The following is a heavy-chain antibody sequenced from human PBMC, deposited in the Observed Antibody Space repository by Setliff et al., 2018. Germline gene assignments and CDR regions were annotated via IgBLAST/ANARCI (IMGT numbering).Heavy chain of an antibody. CDR3: ARGAPGRYCSGGSCSYFDY. V-gene: IGHV1-69*13. J-gene: IGHJ4*02. CDR1: GGTFSSYA. Sequence: ASVKVSCKASGGTFSSYATSWVRQAPGQGLEWMGGIIPIFGTANYAQKFQGRVTITADESTSTAYMELSSLRSEDTAVYYCARGAPGRYCSGGSCSYFDYWGQGILVTVSS. CDR2: IIPIFGTA. D-gene: IGHD2-15*01.